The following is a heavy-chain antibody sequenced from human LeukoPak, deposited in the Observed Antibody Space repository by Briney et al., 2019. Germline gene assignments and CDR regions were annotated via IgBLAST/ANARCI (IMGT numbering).Heavy chain of an antibody. Sequence: SETLSLTCTVSGGSISSYYWSWIRQPPGKGLEWIGYIYYSGSTNYNPSLKSRVAISVDTSKNQFSLKLSSVTAADTAVYYCARVGSPIEAFDIWGQGTMVTVSS. CDR1: GGSISSYY. V-gene: IGHV4-59*01. CDR3: ARVGSPIEAFDI. CDR2: IYYSGST. J-gene: IGHJ3*02. D-gene: IGHD1-26*01.